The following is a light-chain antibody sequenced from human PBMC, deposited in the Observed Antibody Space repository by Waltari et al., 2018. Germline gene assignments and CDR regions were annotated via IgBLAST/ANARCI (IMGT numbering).Light chain of an antibody. CDR3: QQYYSNPAT. J-gene: IGKJ1*01. V-gene: IGKV1-8*01. CDR2: AAS. CDR1: QGISSY. Sequence: AIRITQSPSSLSASTGDRVTITCRASQGISSYLAWYQQKPGKAPKVLIYAASTLQSGVPSRFSGSGSGTDFTLTISCLQSEDFAIYYCQQYYSNPATFGQGP.